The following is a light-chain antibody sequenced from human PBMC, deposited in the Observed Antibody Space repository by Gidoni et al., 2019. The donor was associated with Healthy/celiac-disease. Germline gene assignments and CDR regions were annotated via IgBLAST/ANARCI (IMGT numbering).Light chain of an antibody. CDR1: QSISSY. J-gene: IGKJ1*01. CDR2: AAS. Sequence: DIQMTQSPSSLSASVGDRVTITCLASQSISSYLNWYQQKPGKAPKLLIYAASSLQSGVPSRFSGSGSGTDFTLTISSLQPEDFATYYCQQSYSTSFGQGTKVEIK. CDR3: QQSYSTS. V-gene: IGKV1-39*01.